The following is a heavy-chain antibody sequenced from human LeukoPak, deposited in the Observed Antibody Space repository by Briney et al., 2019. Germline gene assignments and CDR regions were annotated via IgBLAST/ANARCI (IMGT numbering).Heavy chain of an antibody. V-gene: IGHV3-43*02. J-gene: IGHJ4*01. CDR2: ISGDGGST. CDR1: GFTFHDYA. Sequence: QPGGSLRLSCAPSGFTFHDYAMHWVRQAPGKGLEWVSLISGDGGSTYYTDSVKGRFTISRDNIKNSLHLQINSLRPEDTALYYCARDKGDSGGYYSHYWGQGTLVIVSS. CDR3: ARDKGDSGGYYSHY. D-gene: IGHD3-22*01.